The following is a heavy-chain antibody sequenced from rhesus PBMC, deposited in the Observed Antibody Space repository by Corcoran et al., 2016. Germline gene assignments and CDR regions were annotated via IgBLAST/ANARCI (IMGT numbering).Heavy chain of an antibody. V-gene: IGHV3-54*02. J-gene: IGHJ6*01. CDR1: GFTFSSYG. D-gene: IGHD5-12*01. CDR2: ISYDGSKK. CDR3: ARSRGGYSYSWLGLDS. Sequence: EVQLVESGGGLVQPGGSLRRSCAASGFTFSSYGMHWVRQAPGTGRGWVAVISYDGSKKYYAYSVKERFTISRDNSKNMLYLQMNNLILEDTAVYYCARSRGGYSYSWLGLDSWGQGVVVTVSS.